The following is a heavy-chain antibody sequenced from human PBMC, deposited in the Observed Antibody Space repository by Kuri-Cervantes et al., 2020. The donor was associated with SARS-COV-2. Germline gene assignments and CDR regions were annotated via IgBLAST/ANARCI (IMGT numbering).Heavy chain of an antibody. CDR1: GFNFDDHG. CDR3: ARDLRLGKSLDY. Sequence: GESLKISCAASGFNFDDHGMSWVRQAPGKGLEWVSSISSSSSYIYYADSVKGRFTISRDNAKNSLYLQMNSLRAEDTAVYYCARDLRLGKSLDYWGQGTLVTVSS. J-gene: IGHJ4*02. V-gene: IGHV3-21*01. D-gene: IGHD7-27*01. CDR2: ISSSSSYI.